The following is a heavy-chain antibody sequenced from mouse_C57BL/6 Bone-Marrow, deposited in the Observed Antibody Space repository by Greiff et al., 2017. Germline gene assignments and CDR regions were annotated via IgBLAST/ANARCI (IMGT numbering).Heavy chain of an antibody. D-gene: IGHD2-1*01. CDR3: ARGGGIYYGNWAY. V-gene: IGHV1-80*01. Sequence: QVQLQQSGAELVKPGASVKISCKASGYAFSSYWMNWVKQRPGKGLEWIGQIYPGDGDTNYNGKFKGKATLTADKSSSTAYMQLSSLTSEEAAVYFCARGGGIYYGNWAYWGQGTLVTVSA. CDR2: IYPGDGDT. J-gene: IGHJ3*01. CDR1: GYAFSSYW.